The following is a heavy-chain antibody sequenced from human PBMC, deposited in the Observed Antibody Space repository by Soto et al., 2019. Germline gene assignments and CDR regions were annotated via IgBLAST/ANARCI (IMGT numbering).Heavy chain of an antibody. Sequence: EVQLVESGGGLVQPGGSLRLSCAASGFTFSSYWMSWVRQAPGKGLEWVANIKQDGSEKYYVDSVKGRFTISRDNAKNSLYLQMNSLRAEDTAVYYCARAGGPIAAGNWFDPWGQGTLVTVSS. CDR2: IKQDGSEK. J-gene: IGHJ5*02. CDR3: ARAGGPIAAGNWFDP. V-gene: IGHV3-7*01. CDR1: GFTFSSYW. D-gene: IGHD6-13*01.